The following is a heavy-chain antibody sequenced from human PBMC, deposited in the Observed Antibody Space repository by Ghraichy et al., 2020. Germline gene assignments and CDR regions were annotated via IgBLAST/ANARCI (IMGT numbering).Heavy chain of an antibody. J-gene: IGHJ6*02. CDR1: GFTFSSYS. CDR2: ISSSSSYI. D-gene: IGHD3-3*01. CDR3: ARVARFLEWYGMDV. V-gene: IGHV3-21*01. Sequence: GGSLRLSCAASGFTFSSYSMNWVRQAPGKGLEWVSSISSSSSYIYYADSVKGRFTISRDNAKNSLYLQMNSLRAEDTAVYYCARVARFLEWYGMDVWGQGTTVTVSS.